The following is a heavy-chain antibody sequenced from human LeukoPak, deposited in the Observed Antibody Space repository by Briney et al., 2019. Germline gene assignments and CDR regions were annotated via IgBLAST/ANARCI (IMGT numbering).Heavy chain of an antibody. V-gene: IGHV3-74*01. J-gene: IGHJ5*02. CDR1: GFTFSTSW. Sequence: GGSLRLSCAASGFTFSTSWMHWVRQAPGEGPVWVSRINNDGSTTNYADSVKGRFTISRDNAKNTLYLQMNSLTDDDTAVYYCATAGQYRFDNWGQGTLVTVSS. CDR3: ATAGQYRFDN. D-gene: IGHD6-19*01. CDR2: INNDGSTT.